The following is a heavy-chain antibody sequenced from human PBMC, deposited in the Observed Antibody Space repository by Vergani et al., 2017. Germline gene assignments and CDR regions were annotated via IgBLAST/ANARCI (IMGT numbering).Heavy chain of an antibody. D-gene: IGHD6-19*01. J-gene: IGHJ4*02. V-gene: IGHV2-70*04. CDR1: GFSLSTSGMR. Sequence: QVTLKESGPALVKPTQTLTLTCTFSGFSLSTSGMRVSWIRQPPGKALEWLARIDWDDDKFYSTSLKTRLTISKDTSKNQVVLTMTNMDPVDTATYYCARYRYSGGWPRFDYWGQGTLVTVSS. CDR2: IDWDDDK. CDR3: ARYRYSGGWPRFDY.